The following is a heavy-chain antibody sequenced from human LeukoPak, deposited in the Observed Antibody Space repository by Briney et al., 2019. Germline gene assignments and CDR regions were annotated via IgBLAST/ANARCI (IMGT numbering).Heavy chain of an antibody. J-gene: IGHJ4*02. D-gene: IGHD6-13*01. CDR3: AREIAAAGPFRGLDY. V-gene: IGHV3-33*01. Sequence: PGGSLRLSCAASGFTFSSYGMHWVRQAPGKGREGVADIWYDGSNKYFADSVKGRFTISRDNSKNTLYLQMNSLRAEDTAVYYCAREIAAAGPFRGLDYWGQGTLVTVSS. CDR1: GFTFSSYG. CDR2: IWYDGSNK.